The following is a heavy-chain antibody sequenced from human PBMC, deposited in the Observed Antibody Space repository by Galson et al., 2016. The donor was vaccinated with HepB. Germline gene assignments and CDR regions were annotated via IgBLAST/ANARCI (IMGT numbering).Heavy chain of an antibody. CDR1: GFPFSSYA. CDR3: FRVPRYYADYSSGVGDC. Sequence: SLRLSCAASGFPFSSYAMSWVRQAPGKGLAWVSTISGAGTASSAYSVKGRFTISTDNSKNTLDLQMDSLRVKDTDLYFCFRVPRYYADYSSGVGDCWGQGTLLTVSS. CDR2: ISGAGTA. V-gene: IGHV3-23*01. J-gene: IGHJ4*02. D-gene: IGHD4-17*01.